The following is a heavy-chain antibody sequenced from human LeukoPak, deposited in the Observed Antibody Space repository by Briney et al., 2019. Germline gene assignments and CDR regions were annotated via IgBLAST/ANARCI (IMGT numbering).Heavy chain of an antibody. Sequence: SVKVSCKASGGTFSSYAISWVRQAPGQGLEWMGRIIPIFGTANYAQKFQGRVTITTDESTSTAYMELSSLRSEDTAVYYCARGDYYDFWSGSYYFDYWGQGTLVTVSS. CDR2: IIPIFGTA. CDR1: GGTFSSYA. CDR3: ARGDYYDFWSGSYYFDY. J-gene: IGHJ4*02. V-gene: IGHV1-69*05. D-gene: IGHD3-3*01.